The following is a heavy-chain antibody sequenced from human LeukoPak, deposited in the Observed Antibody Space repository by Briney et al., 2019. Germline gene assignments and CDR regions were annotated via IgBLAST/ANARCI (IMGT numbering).Heavy chain of an antibody. CDR1: GGTFSGFY. J-gene: IGHJ5*01. V-gene: IGHV4-59*08. CDR2: IYYSGST. D-gene: IGHD6-6*01. Sequence: NASETLSLTCAVDGGTFSGFYWSWIRQPPGKGLEWIGYIYYSGSTNYNPSLKSRVTISVDTSKNQFSLKLSSVTAADTAVYYCARPALEYSSSCWFDSWGQGTLVTVSS. CDR3: ARPALEYSSSCWFDS.